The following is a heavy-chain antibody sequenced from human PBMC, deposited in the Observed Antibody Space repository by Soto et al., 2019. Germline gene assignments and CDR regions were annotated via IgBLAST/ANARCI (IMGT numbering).Heavy chain of an antibody. CDR3: ARETRLLVRGVTWENQFDP. Sequence: GASVKVSCKASGYTFTSYYMHWVRQAPGQGLEWMGIINPSGGSTSYAQKFQGRVTMTRDTSTSTVYMELSSLRSEDTAVYYCARETRLLVRGVTWENQFDPWGQGTLVTVSS. CDR1: GYTFTSYY. V-gene: IGHV1-46*01. CDR2: INPSGGST. D-gene: IGHD3-10*01. J-gene: IGHJ5*02.